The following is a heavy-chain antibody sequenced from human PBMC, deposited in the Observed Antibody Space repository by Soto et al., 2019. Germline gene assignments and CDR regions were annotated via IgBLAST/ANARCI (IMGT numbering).Heavy chain of an antibody. Sequence: SETLSLTCTVSGGSISSISHSWGWIRQSPGQGLEWIGNIFYNGITYYNPSLKRRVTISADTSKNHFSLKLRSVTVADTAVYSCARLVTVTQYYFDFWGQGSLVTVSS. V-gene: IGHV4-39*02. J-gene: IGHJ4*02. D-gene: IGHD4-4*01. CDR3: ARLVTVTQYYFDF. CDR2: IFYNGIT. CDR1: GGSISSISHS.